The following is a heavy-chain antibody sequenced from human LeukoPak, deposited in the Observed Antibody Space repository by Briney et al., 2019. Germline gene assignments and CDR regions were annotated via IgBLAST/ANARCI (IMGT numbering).Heavy chain of an antibody. V-gene: IGHV4-4*07. Sequence: SETLSPTCTVSGGSISSYYWSWIRQPAGKGLEWIGRIYTSGSTNYNPSLKSRVTMSVDTSKNQFSLKLSSVTAADTAVYYCARDLHSSGWYYFDYWGQGTLVTVSS. J-gene: IGHJ4*02. CDR1: GGSISSYY. CDR3: ARDLHSSGWYYFDY. CDR2: IYTSGST. D-gene: IGHD6-19*01.